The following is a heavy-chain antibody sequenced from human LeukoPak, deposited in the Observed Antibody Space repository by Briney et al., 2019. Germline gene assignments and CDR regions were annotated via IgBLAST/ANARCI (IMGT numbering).Heavy chain of an antibody. CDR2: ISSSSSYI. CDR1: DFTFSSYS. Sequence: GGSLRLSCAASDFTFSSYSMNWVRQAPGKGLEWVSSISSSSSYIYYADSVKGRFTISRDNAKNSLYLQMNSLRAEDTAVYYCARATTDYGDYDVDAFDIWGQGTMVTVSS. D-gene: IGHD4-17*01. CDR3: ARATTDYGDYDVDAFDI. V-gene: IGHV3-21*01. J-gene: IGHJ3*02.